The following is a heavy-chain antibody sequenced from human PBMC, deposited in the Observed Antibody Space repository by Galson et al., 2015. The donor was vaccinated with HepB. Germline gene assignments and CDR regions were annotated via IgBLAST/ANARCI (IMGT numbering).Heavy chain of an antibody. D-gene: IGHD2/OR15-2a*01. J-gene: IGHJ3*01. V-gene: IGHV4-59*01. CDR1: GGSISNSY. CDR2: IYYSGST. Sequence: SETLSLTCSVSGGSISNSYWSWIRQPPGNGLEWIGYIYYSGSTNYNPSLTSRVTISVDTSKNQFSLKLTSVTAADTAVYYCARYLVAGAFDVWGQGTMLTVSS. CDR3: ARYLVAGAFDV.